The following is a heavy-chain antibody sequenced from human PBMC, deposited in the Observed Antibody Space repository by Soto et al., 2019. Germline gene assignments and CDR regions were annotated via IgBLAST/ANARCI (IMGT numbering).Heavy chain of an antibody. Sequence: QVQLQESGPGLVKPSQTLSLTCTVSGGSISSGGYYWSWIRQHPGKGLEWIGYIYYSGSTYYNPSLRSRVTISVDTSKNQFSRELSSVTAADTAVYYCARWVGATSFDYWGQGTLVTVSS. D-gene: IGHD1-26*01. CDR2: IYYSGST. V-gene: IGHV4-31*03. CDR1: GGSISSGGYY. J-gene: IGHJ4*02. CDR3: ARWVGATSFDY.